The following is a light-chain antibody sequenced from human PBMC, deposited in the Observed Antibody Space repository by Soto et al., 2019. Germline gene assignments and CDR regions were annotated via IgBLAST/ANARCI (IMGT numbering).Light chain of an antibody. CDR2: RAS. CDR3: QQYGSSPWT. CDR1: QSVSSNY. V-gene: IGKV3-20*01. Sequence: EIVLTQSPGTLSLSPGERATLSCRASQSVSSNYVAWYQQKPGQTPKVLIYRASSRATGIPDRFSGSGSGTDFTLTISRLEPEDFAMYYCQQYGSSPWTFGQGTKVDIK. J-gene: IGKJ1*01.